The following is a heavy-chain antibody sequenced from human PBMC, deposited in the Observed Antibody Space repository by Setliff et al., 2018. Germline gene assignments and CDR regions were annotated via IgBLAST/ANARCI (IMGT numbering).Heavy chain of an antibody. V-gene: IGHV4-38-2*01. CDR3: ARAQWELLRFEY. J-gene: IGHJ4*02. CDR1: GSSVDSDYF. CDR2: FQQSSTN. D-gene: IGHD1-26*01. Sequence: PSETLSLTCGVSGSSVDSDYFWGWIRQPPGKGLEWIASFQQSSTNYYNPSLKSRVSISVDTARNQISLTLKSLTAADTAVYYCARAQWELLRFEYWGQGTLVTVSS.